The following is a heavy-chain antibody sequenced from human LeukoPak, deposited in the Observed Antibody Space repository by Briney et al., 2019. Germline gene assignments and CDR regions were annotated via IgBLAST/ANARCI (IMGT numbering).Heavy chain of an antibody. CDR3: AKGLSYDSSGYSYFDY. J-gene: IGHJ4*02. CDR1: GFTFSNYA. CDR2: ISGSGDST. V-gene: IGHV3-23*01. D-gene: IGHD3-22*01. Sequence: GSLRLSCAASGFTFSNYAMSWVRQAPGKGLEWVSTISGSGDSTYYADSVKGRFTISRDKSKNTLYLQMNSLRAEDTAVYYCAKGLSYDSSGYSYFDYWGQGTLVTVSS.